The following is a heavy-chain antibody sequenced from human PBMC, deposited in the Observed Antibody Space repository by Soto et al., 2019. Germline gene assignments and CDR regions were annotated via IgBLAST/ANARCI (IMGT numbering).Heavy chain of an antibody. CDR3: ARDKITGLFDY. J-gene: IGHJ4*02. CDR1: GGSFSGYY. Sequence: QVQLQQWGAGLLKPSETLSLTCAVYGGSFSGYYWTWIRQPPGTGLEWIGEINHSGSTNYHPSLKSPVTLSVDTSKNQFSLKLTSVTAADAAVYYCARDKITGLFDYWGQGTLVTVSS. D-gene: IGHD2-8*02. CDR2: INHSGST. V-gene: IGHV4-34*01.